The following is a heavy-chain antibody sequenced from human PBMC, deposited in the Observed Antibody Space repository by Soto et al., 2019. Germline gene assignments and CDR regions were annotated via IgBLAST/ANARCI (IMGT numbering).Heavy chain of an antibody. Sequence: SETLLLTCAVYGGSFSGYFWNWIRQPPGKGLEWIGDIYHTGGTNYHPSLKSRLTISLDTSKNQFSLKLNSVTAADTAVYYCARGRGAGTSVWGPGTLVTVSS. CDR1: GGSFSGYF. CDR2: IYHTGGT. J-gene: IGHJ4*02. D-gene: IGHD2-15*01. CDR3: ARGRGAGTSV. V-gene: IGHV4-34*01.